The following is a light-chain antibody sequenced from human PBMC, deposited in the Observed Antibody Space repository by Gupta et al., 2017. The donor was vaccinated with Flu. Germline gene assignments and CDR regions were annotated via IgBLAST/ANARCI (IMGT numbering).Light chain of an antibody. CDR3: SSYTSSSTYV. V-gene: IGLV2-14*01. CDR2: EVS. CDR1: SSDVGGYNY. Sequence: QSALTQPASVSGSPGQSITISCTGTSSDVGGYNYVSWYQQHPGKPPKLMIYEVSNRPAGVSNRFSVSKSGNTASLTISGRKAEDEADYYCSSYTSSSTYVFGTGTKVTVL. J-gene: IGLJ1*01.